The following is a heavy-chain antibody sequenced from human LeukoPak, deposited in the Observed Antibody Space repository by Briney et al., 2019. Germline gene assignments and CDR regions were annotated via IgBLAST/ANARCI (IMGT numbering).Heavy chain of an antibody. Sequence: SETLSLTCTVSGGSISSSSYYWGWIRQPPGKGLEWIGSIYYSGSTYYNPSLKSRVTTSVDTSKNQFSLKLSSVTAADSAVYYCARLGVGATDYWGQGTLVTVSS. J-gene: IGHJ4*02. D-gene: IGHD1-26*01. V-gene: IGHV4-39*01. CDR1: GGSISSSSYY. CDR2: IYYSGST. CDR3: ARLGVGATDY.